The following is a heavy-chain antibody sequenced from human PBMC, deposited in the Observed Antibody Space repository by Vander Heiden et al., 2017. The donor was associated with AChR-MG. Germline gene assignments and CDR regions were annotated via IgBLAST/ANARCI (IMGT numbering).Heavy chain of an antibody. J-gene: IGHJ3*02. D-gene: IGHD1-1*01. Sequence: EVQLLESGGGVVQPGGSLRLSCAASGFSFSTYAMSWVRQAPGKGLEWVSGISGSGGSTYYADSVKGRFTISRDSSKSTLYVQMNSLRAEDTAVYYCAKGVAERRGGFDIWGQGTMVTVSS. CDR1: GFSFSTYA. CDR3: AKGVAERRGGFDI. V-gene: IGHV3-23*01. CDR2: ISGSGGST.